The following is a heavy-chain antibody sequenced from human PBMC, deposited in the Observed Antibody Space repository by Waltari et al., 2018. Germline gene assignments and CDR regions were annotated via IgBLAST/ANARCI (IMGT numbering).Heavy chain of an antibody. CDR3: ARGSSIAARRPLYYYYYYMDV. CDR1: GGSISSYY. Sequence: QVQLQESGPGLVKPSETLSLTCTVSGGSISSYYWSWIRQPPGKGLEWIGYIYYSGSTNYNPSLKSRVTRSVDTSKNQFSLKLSSVTAADTTVYYCARGSSIAARRPLYYYYYYMDVWGKGTTVTISS. J-gene: IGHJ6*03. CDR2: IYYSGST. D-gene: IGHD6-6*01. V-gene: IGHV4-59*01.